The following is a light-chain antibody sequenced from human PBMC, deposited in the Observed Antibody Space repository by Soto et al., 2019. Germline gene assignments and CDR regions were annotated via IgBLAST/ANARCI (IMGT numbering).Light chain of an antibody. CDR3: HQRSNYPLTWT. CDR2: GAS. Sequence: VLTQSPATLSVSPWERATLSWRASQSVSNNLAWYQHKPGQIPRLLLNGASNRATGIPARFSGSGSGTDFTRTISSLGPEDFAVYYCHQRSNYPLTWTFGQGTKVDIK. J-gene: IGKJ1*01. CDR1: QSVSNN. V-gene: IGKV3-11*01.